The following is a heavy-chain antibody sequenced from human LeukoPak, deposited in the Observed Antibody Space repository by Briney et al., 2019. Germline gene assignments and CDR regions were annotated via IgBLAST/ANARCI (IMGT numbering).Heavy chain of an antibody. CDR3: ARDRVTMVRGVSYYYGMDV. J-gene: IGHJ6*04. V-gene: IGHV4-38-2*02. D-gene: IGHD3-10*01. CDR2: IYHSGST. Sequence: SETLSLTCAVSGYSISSGYYWGWIRQPPGKGLEWIGSIYHSGSTYYNPSLKSRVTISVDTSKNQFSLKLSSVTAADTAACYCARDRVTMVRGVSYYYGMDVWGKGTTVTVSS. CDR1: GYSISSGYY.